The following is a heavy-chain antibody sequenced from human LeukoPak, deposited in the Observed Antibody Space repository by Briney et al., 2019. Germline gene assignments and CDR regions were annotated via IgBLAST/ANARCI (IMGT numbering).Heavy chain of an antibody. V-gene: IGHV4-59*01. CDR3: ASTALGGWFAP. J-gene: IGHJ5*02. CDR2: ISSSGTT. CDR1: GGSISRFY. Sequence: SETLSLTCSVSGGSISRFYWSWIRQPPGKGLEWIGYISSSGTTTYNPSLKSRVTISIDTSKNQFSLNPTSVTTADTAVYYCASTALGGWFAPWGQGALVTVSS.